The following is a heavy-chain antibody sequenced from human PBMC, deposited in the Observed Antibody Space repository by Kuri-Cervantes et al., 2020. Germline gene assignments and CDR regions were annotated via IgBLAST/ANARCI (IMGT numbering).Heavy chain of an antibody. CDR3: AREDGSSSVAFDI. J-gene: IGHJ3*02. CDR1: GYTFTGYY. Sequence: SVKVSCKASGYTFTGYYMHWVRQAPGQGLEWMGGIIPIFGTANYAQKFQGRVTITADESTSTAYMELSSLRSEDTAVYYCAREDGSSSVAFDIWGQGTMVTVSS. V-gene: IGHV1-69*13. D-gene: IGHD6-6*01. CDR2: IIPIFGTA.